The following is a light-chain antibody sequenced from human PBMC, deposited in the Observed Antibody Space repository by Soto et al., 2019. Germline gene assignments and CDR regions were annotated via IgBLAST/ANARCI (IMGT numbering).Light chain of an antibody. CDR3: SSYVGGNHNWV. CDR2: EVS. CDR1: SSDVGGYNY. J-gene: IGLJ3*02. V-gene: IGLV2-8*01. Sequence: QSALTQPPSASGSPGQSVTISCTGTSSDVGGYNYVSWYQQHPGKAPKLMIYEVSKRPSGVPDRFSGSKSGNTASLTVSGLQAEDEADYYCSSYVGGNHNWVFGGGTKLTVL.